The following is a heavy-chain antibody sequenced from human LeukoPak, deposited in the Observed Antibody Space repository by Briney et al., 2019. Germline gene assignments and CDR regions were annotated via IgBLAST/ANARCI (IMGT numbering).Heavy chain of an antibody. CDR3: ARGWELLLLTH. D-gene: IGHD1-26*01. CDR2: IIPIFGTA. J-gene: IGHJ4*02. CDR1: GYIFSDYY. V-gene: IGHV1-69*05. Sequence: SVKVSCKASGYIFSDYYMHWVRQAPGQGLEWMGGIIPIFGTANYAQKFQGRVTITTDESTSTAYMELSSLRSEDTAVYYCARGWELLLLTHWGQGALVTVSS.